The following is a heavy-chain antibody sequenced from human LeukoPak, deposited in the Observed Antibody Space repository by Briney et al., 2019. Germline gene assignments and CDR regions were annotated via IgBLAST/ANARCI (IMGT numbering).Heavy chain of an antibody. CDR1: GGTFSSYA. Sequence: ASVKVSCKASGGTFSSYAISWVRQAPGQGLEWMGGIIPIFGTANYAQKFQGRVTITADESTSTAYMELSSLRSEDTAVYYCARDMYYYDSSGYSFAAYWGQGTLVTVSS. D-gene: IGHD3-22*01. V-gene: IGHV1-69*13. CDR2: IIPIFGTA. J-gene: IGHJ4*02. CDR3: ARDMYYYDSSGYSFAAY.